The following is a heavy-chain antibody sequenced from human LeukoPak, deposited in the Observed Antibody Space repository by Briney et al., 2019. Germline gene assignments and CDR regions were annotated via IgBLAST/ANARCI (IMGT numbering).Heavy chain of an antibody. V-gene: IGHV3-15*01. CDR1: GFTFSNAW. CDR3: TTEGTVTTPFDY. Sequence: GGSLRLTCAASGFTFSNAWMSWVRQAPGKGLEWVGRIKSKTDGGTTDYAAPVKGRFTISRDDSKNTLYLQMNSLKTEDTAVYYCTTEGTVTTPFDYWGQGTLVTVSS. CDR2: IKSKTDGGTT. J-gene: IGHJ4*02. D-gene: IGHD4-17*01.